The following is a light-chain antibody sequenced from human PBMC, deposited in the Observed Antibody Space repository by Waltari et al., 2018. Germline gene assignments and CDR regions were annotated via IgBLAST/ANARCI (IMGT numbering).Light chain of an antibody. CDR3: QQYGSSLYT. J-gene: IGKJ2*01. CDR2: ATS. CDR1: QSFSNNY. V-gene: IGKV3-20*01. Sequence: EIVLTQVPDTLSLSPGERATLSCRASQSFSNNYLAWYQQEPGQAPRLLIYATSTRAAGTPDRFSGSESGTDFTLTISRLEPEDFAVYYCQQYGSSLYTFGQGTKLEIK.